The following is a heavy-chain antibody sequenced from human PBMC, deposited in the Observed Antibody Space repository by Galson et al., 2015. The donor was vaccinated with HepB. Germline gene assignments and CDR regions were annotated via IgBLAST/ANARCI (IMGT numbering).Heavy chain of an antibody. Sequence: TLSLTCAVYGGSFSGYYWNWIRQPPGKGLEWIGEINHSGSTNYNPSLKSRVTISVDTSKNQFSLKLSSVTAADTAVYYCARVLGVYYGMDVWGQGTTVTVSS. J-gene: IGHJ6*02. CDR2: INHSGST. D-gene: IGHD2-8*01. CDR1: GGSFSGYY. V-gene: IGHV4-34*01. CDR3: ARVLGVYYGMDV.